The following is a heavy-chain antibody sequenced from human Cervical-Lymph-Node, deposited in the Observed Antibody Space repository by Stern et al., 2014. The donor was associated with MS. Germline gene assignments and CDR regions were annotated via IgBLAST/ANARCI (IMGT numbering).Heavy chain of an antibody. V-gene: IGHV1-69*12. Sequence: QVQLVQSGTEVKKPGSSVKVSCKASGDSFSSYLITWVRQAPGQGLEWMAGIIPIFGTTNYAQKFQGRVTIAADESTSTAYMELSSLRSVDTAVYYCALNHLGFFVYWGQGTLLTVSS. D-gene: IGHD3-16*01. CDR2: IIPIFGTT. CDR1: GDSFSSYL. J-gene: IGHJ4*02. CDR3: ALNHLGFFVY.